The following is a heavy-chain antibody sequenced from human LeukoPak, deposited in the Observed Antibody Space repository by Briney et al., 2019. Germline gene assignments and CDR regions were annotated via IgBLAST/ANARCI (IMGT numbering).Heavy chain of an antibody. J-gene: IGHJ4*02. D-gene: IGHD6-19*01. CDR2: IYSGGST. CDR1: GFTLSDNY. CDR3: ARGRRPSGWYLDY. V-gene: IGHV3-53*01. Sequence: PGGSLRLPCAASGFTLSDNYMSWVRQAPGEGLEWVSIIYSGGSTDYTDSVKGRFTISRDNSKNTLYLQMNNLKAEDTAMYYCARGRRPSGWYLDYWGQGTLVTVSS.